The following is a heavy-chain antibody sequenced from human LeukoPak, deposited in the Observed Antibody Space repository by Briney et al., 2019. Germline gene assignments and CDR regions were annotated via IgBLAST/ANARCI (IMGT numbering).Heavy chain of an antibody. CDR3: AKESTYYDILTGYSPFDY. Sequence: GGSLRLSCAASGFTFSTYAVNWVRQAPGKGLEWVSTISGSGDSTYYADSVKGRFTISRDNSKDTLYLQMSSVRVDDTAVYYCAKESTYYDILTGYSPFDYWGQGTLVTVSS. CDR1: GFTFSTYA. J-gene: IGHJ4*02. V-gene: IGHV3-23*01. D-gene: IGHD3-9*01. CDR2: ISGSGDST.